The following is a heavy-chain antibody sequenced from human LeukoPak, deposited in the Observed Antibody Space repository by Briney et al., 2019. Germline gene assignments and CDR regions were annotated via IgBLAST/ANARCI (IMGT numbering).Heavy chain of an antibody. Sequence: SETLSPTCAVYGGSFSGYYWSWIRQPPGKGLEWIGEINHSGSTNYNPSLKSRVTISVDTSKNQFSLKLSSVTAADTAVYYCARGSGYDILTGYYNNWFDPWGQGTLVTVSS. V-gene: IGHV4-34*01. CDR2: INHSGST. D-gene: IGHD3-9*01. J-gene: IGHJ5*02. CDR3: ARGSGYDILTGYYNNWFDP. CDR1: GGSFSGYY.